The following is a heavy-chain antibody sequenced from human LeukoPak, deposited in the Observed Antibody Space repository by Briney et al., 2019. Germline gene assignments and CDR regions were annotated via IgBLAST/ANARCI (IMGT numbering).Heavy chain of an antibody. J-gene: IGHJ4*02. CDR2: ISGSGGST. CDR3: AKDRGWFGGSLANFDD. Sequence: GGSLRLSCAASGFTFSSYAMSWVRQAPGKGLEWVSAISGSGGSTYYADSVKGRFTISRDNSKNTLYLQMNSLRAEDTAVYYCAKDRGWFGGSLANFDDWGQGTLVTVSS. CDR1: GFTFSSYA. D-gene: IGHD3-10*01. V-gene: IGHV3-23*01.